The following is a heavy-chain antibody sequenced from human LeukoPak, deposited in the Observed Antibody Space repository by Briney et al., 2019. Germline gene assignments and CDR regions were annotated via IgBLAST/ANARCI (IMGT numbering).Heavy chain of an antibody. D-gene: IGHD1-26*01. J-gene: IGHJ4*02. CDR1: GDSINSGNYY. CDR3: ARQGSGSHKD. CDR2: IYFSGST. V-gene: IGHV4-61*02. Sequence: SQTLSLTCTVSGDSINSGNYYWSWIRQPAGKGLEWIGRIYFSGSTNYNPSLKSRLSMSVATSKNQFSLKLSSVTAADTAVYYCARQGSGSHKDWGQGTLVTVSS.